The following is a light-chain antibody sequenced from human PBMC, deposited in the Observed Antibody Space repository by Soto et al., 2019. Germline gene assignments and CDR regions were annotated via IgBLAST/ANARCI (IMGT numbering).Light chain of an antibody. J-gene: IGLJ1*01. V-gene: IGLV2-23*02. Sequence: QSVLTQPASVPGSPAQSITISCTGTRSDVGSYNLVSWCQPHPGKAPKVMIYEVSKRPSGVSNRFSGSKSGNTASLTISGLQAEDEADYYCCSYAGSSTYVFGTGTKVTVL. CDR1: RSDVGSYNL. CDR2: EVS. CDR3: CSYAGSSTYV.